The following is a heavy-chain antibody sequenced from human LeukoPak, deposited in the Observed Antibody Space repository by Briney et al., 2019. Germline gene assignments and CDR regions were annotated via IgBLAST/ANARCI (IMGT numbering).Heavy chain of an antibody. CDR1: GASITSRIW. Sequence: SETLSLTCVVSGASITSRIWWSWVRQPPGKGLEWIGEISHTGSIDYNPSLKSRVTISVDTSKNQFSLNLSSVTAADTAVYYCARGNRLLAALTLHPDWFDPWGQGTLVTVSS. V-gene: IGHV4-4*02. J-gene: IGHJ5*02. CDR3: ARGNRLLAALTLHPDWFDP. CDR2: ISHTGSI. D-gene: IGHD1-14*01.